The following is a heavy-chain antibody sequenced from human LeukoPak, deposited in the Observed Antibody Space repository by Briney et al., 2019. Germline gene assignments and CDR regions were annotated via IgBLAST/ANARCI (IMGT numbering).Heavy chain of an antibody. CDR2: ISSSGSTI. CDR1: GFTFCDYY. D-gene: IGHD2-2*01. Sequence: PGGSLRLSRAASGFTFCDYYMSWLRQAPGKGLEWVSYISSSGSTIYYAGSVKSRFTISRDNAKNSLYLQMNSLRAEDTAVYYCARVIVVVPAATEYSSSSGHSDYWGQGTLVTVSS. J-gene: IGHJ4*02. V-gene: IGHV3-11*01. CDR3: ARVIVVVPAATEYSSSSGHSDY.